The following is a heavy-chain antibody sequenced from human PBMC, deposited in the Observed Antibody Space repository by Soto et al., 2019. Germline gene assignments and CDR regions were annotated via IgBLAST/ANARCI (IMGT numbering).Heavy chain of an antibody. D-gene: IGHD6-13*01. Sequence: HVTVKEAGPVLVKPTETLTLTCTVSGFSLSNAGLGVSSIRQPPGKALEWLAHIFSNDEKSYSTSLTSRLIIPKDTSKSQVVLTMTTMDPVDTATYYCASTYSTSWYWFDPCGQGTLVTVSS. CDR2: IFSNDEK. V-gene: IGHV2-26*04. CDR1: GFSLSNAGLG. J-gene: IGHJ5*02. CDR3: ASTYSTSWYWFDP.